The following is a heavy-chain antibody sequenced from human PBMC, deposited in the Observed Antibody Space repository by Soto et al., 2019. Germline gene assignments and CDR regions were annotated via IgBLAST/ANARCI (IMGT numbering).Heavy chain of an antibody. Sequence: PGGSPIISCAPPGFPPSCKHMSWGRPAPGKGLEWVSVIYSGGSTYYADSVKGRFTISRDNSKNTLYLQMNSLRAEDTAVYYCARQPRGAATLGPIDYWGQGTLVTVSS. V-gene: IGHV3-66*04. D-gene: IGHD2-15*01. CDR3: ARQPRGAATLGPIDY. J-gene: IGHJ4*02. CDR1: GFPPSCKH. CDR2: IYSGGST.